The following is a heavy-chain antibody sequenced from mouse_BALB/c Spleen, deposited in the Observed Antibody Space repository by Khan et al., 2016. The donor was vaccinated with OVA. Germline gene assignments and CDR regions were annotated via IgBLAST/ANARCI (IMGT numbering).Heavy chain of an antibody. J-gene: IGHJ2*01. CDR2: INPTSGYT. Sequence: VQLQQSGAELAKPGASVKMSCTASGYTFTYYCMHWIKQRPGQGLEWIGYINPTSGYTDYNQKFKDKATLTADKSSSTAYMQLSSLTSDDSAVYYCARDRIDYWGQGTALTVSS. CDR3: ARDRIDY. CDR1: GYTFTYYC. V-gene: IGHV1-7*01.